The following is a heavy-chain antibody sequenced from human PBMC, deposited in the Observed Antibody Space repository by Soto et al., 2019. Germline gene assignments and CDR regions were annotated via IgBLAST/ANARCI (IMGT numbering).Heavy chain of an antibody. CDR3: ARMASFGTLNWFDP. V-gene: IGHV1-8*02. Sequence: ASVKVSCKASGYTFINFDISWVRQAAGQGPEWLGWMNPGSGKTGYASKFQGRVAMTRDASTGTSHLELSSLTSDDTAVYYCARMASFGTLNWFDPWGQGTQVTVSS. J-gene: IGHJ5*02. D-gene: IGHD3-16*01. CDR1: GYTFINFD. CDR2: MNPGSGKT.